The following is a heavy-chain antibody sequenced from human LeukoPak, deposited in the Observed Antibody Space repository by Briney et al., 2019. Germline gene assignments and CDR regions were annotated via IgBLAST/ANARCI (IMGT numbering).Heavy chain of an antibody. CDR2: INPNSGGT. V-gene: IGHV1-2*02. CDR1: GYTFTGYF. CDR3: ARGDHYDVLTGFQTPSHLSDY. D-gene: IGHD3-9*01. J-gene: IGHJ4*02. Sequence: ASVKVSCKASGYTFTGYFVHWVRQAPGQGLEWMGWINPNSGGTNYAQKFQGRVTMTRDTSISTAYMELSRLRSDDTAVYYCARGDHYDVLTGFQTPSHLSDYWGQGTLVTVSS.